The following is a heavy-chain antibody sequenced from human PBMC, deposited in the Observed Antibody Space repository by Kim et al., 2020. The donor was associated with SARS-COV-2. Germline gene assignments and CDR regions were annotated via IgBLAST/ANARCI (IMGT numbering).Heavy chain of an antibody. CDR3: VKLYADGEYNDRYRWFDA. CDR1: GFNFFRYW. V-gene: IGHV3-7*01. J-gene: IGHJ5*02. CDR2: IKEDGSEK. D-gene: IGHD5-12*01. Sequence: GGSLRLSCAASGFNFFRYWMGWVRQAPGKGLECVAYIKEDGSEKKSVDSVKGRFTISRDNTKNSLYLEMNSLRTEDTAVYYCVKLYADGEYNDRYRWFDAWGQGTLVTVSS.